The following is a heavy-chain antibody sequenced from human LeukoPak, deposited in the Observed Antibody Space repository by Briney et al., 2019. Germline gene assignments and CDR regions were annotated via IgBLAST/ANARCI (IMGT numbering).Heavy chain of an antibody. CDR1: GFTFSSYT. V-gene: IGHV3-21*01. J-gene: IGHJ4*02. D-gene: IGHD3-10*01. Sequence: GGSLRLSCAASGFTFSSYTMNWVRQAPGKGLEWVSSISSSSSYIYYADSVRGRFTISRDNAKNSLYLQMNSLRAEDTAVYYCARDRDLYFDYWGQGTLVTVSS. CDR2: ISSSSSYI. CDR3: ARDRDLYFDY.